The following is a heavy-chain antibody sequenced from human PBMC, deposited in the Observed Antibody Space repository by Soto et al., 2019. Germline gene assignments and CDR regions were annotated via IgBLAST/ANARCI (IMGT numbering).Heavy chain of an antibody. V-gene: IGHV3-30*04. J-gene: IGHJ4*02. CDR1: GFTFSSYA. CDR3: ARDLSWIFRIIGPIDD. D-gene: IGHD3-3*01. CDR2: ISYDGSNK. Sequence: QAQLEESGGGVVQPGMSLRLSCAASGFTFSSYAMHWVRQAPGKGLEWVAVISYDGSNKYYADSVKGRFTISRDNSKNTLYLQMNSLRTEDTALYFCARDLSWIFRIIGPIDDWGQGSLVTVSP.